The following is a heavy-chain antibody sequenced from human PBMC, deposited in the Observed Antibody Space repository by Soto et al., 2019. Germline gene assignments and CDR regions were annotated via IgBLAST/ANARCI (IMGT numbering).Heavy chain of an antibody. D-gene: IGHD6-19*01. V-gene: IGHV4-61*01. CDR3: ARGRSGWYELRFDP. CDR2: IYYSGST. CDR1: GGSVSSGSYY. Sequence: PSETLSLTCTVSGGSVSSGSYYWSWIRQPPGKGLEWIGYIYYSGSTNYNPSLKSRVTISVDTSKNQFSLKLSSVTAADTAVYYCARGRSGWYELRFDPWGQGTLFTVSS. J-gene: IGHJ5*02.